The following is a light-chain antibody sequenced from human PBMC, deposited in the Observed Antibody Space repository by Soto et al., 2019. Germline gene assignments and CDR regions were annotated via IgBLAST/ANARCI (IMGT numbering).Light chain of an antibody. J-gene: IGLJ3*02. CDR2: EVS. CDR3: SSSTSSSTPLV. V-gene: IGLV2-14*01. CDR1: SSDVGGYNY. Sequence: QSALTQPASVSGSPGQSITISCTGTSSDVGGYNYVSWYQQHPGKAPKLMIYEVSNRPSGVSNRFSGSKSGNTASLTISGRQAEDAAAYYCSSSTSSSTPLVFGAGTKLTVL.